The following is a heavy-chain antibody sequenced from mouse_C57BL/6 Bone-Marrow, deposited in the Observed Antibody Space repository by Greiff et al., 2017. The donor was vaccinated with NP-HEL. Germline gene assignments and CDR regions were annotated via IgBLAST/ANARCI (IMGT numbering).Heavy chain of an antibody. J-gene: IGHJ2*01. CDR2: INPSSGYT. CDR3: ARSKSPTGTGGDY. Sequence: QVHVKQSGAELAKPGASVKLSCKASGYTFTSYWMHWVKQRPGQGLEWIGYINPSSGYTKYNQKFKDKATLTADKSSSTAYMQLSSLTYEDSAVYYCARSKSPTGTGGDYWGQGTTLTVSS. CDR1: GYTFTSYW. V-gene: IGHV1-7*01. D-gene: IGHD4-1*01.